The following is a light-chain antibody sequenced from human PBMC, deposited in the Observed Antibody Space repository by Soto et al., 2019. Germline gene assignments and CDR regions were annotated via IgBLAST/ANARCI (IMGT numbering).Light chain of an antibody. CDR1: QYIRSY. Sequence: DIQMTQSPSSLSASVGDSVTITCRASQYIRSYLNWYQQKPGTAPKLLIYGAFNLQSGVPSRFSGSGSGTDFTLTISSLQPEDFATYYCQQSYSTPYTFGQGTNLEIK. CDR3: QQSYSTPYT. CDR2: GAF. J-gene: IGKJ2*01. V-gene: IGKV1-39*01.